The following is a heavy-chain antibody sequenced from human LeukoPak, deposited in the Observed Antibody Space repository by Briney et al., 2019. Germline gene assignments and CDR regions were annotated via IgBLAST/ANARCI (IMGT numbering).Heavy chain of an antibody. V-gene: IGHV1-69*06. CDR3: ARSFMYCGGDCSFYYGMDV. CDR2: IIPIFGTA. Sequence: SVKVSRKASGGTFSSYAISWVRQAPGQGLEWMGGIIPIFGTANYAQKFQGRVTITADKSTSTAYMELSSLRSEDTAVYYCARSFMYCGGDCSFYYGMDVWGKGTTVTVSS. CDR1: GGTFSSYA. J-gene: IGHJ6*04. D-gene: IGHD2-21*02.